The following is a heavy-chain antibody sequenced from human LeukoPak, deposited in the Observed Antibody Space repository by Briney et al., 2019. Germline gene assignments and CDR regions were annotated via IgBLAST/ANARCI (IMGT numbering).Heavy chain of an antibody. J-gene: IGHJ4*02. CDR1: GGSISSYY. CDR2: IYYSGSA. D-gene: IGHD1-26*01. CDR3: AGGELRFDY. V-gene: IGHV4-59*08. Sequence: PSETLSLTCTVSGGSISSYYWSWIRPPPGKGLEWIGYIYYSGSANYNPSLKSRVTISLDTSKNKFSLKLRSVAAAHTAGYFFAGGELRFDYWGQGTLVTVSS.